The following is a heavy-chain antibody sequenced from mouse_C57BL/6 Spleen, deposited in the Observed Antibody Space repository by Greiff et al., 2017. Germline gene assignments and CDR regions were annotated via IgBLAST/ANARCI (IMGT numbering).Heavy chain of an antibody. CDR1: GFPFSSYA. Sequence: EVQLVESGGGLVKPGGSLKLSCAASGFPFSSYAMSWVRQTPEKRLEWVATISDGGSYTYYPDNVKGRFTISRDNAKNNLYLQMSHLKSEDTAMYYCARDDYGLYYYAMDYWGQGTSVTVSS. CDR2: ISDGGSYT. J-gene: IGHJ4*01. V-gene: IGHV5-4*01. CDR3: ARDDYGLYYYAMDY. D-gene: IGHD1-1*02.